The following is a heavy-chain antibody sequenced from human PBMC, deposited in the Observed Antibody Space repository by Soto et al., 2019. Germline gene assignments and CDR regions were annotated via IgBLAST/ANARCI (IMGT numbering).Heavy chain of an antibody. Sequence: GGSLRLSCAASGFTFSSYAMSWVRQAPGKGLEWVSAISGSGGSTYYADSVKGRFTISRDNSKNTLYLQMNSLRAEDTAVYYCAKDRRYSSSWYELFYFDYWGQGTLVTAPQ. CDR3: AKDRRYSSSWYELFYFDY. CDR2: ISGSGGST. J-gene: IGHJ4*02. CDR1: GFTFSSYA. V-gene: IGHV3-23*01. D-gene: IGHD6-13*01.